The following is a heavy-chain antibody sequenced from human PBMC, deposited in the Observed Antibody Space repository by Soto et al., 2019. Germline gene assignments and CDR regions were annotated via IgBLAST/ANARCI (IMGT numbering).Heavy chain of an antibody. J-gene: IGHJ4*02. CDR3: AQFQGRIAARPFDY. D-gene: IGHD6-6*01. CDR1: GFSLSTSGVG. V-gene: IGHV2-5*02. Sequence: QITLKESGPTLVNPTQTLTLTCTFSGFSLSTSGVGVGWIRQPPGKALEWLALIYWDDDKRYSPSLKSRLTITKDTSKNQVVLTKTNMDPVDTATYYCAQFQGRIAARPFDYWGQGTLVTVSS. CDR2: IYWDDDK.